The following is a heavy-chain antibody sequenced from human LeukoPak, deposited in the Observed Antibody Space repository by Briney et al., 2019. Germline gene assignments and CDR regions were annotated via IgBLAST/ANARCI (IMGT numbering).Heavy chain of an antibody. CDR2: ISSSSSYI. V-gene: IGHV3-21*01. CDR3: ARGSSWYDSTYYFDY. J-gene: IGHJ4*02. Sequence: GGSLRLSCSASGFTFSSSAMNWVRQAPGKGLEWASCISSSSSYIYYADSVKGRFTISRDNAKNSLYLQMNSLRAEDTAVYYCARGSSWYDSTYYFDYWGQGTLVTVSS. D-gene: IGHD6-13*01. CDR1: GFTFSSSA.